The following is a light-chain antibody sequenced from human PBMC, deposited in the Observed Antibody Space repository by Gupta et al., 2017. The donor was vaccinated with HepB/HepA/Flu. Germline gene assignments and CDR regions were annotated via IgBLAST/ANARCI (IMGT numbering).Light chain of an antibody. CDR1: SSNIGSNT. CDR2: NNN. Sequence: QSVLTQPPSASGTPGHRLIISCSGSSSNIGSNTVNWYQQVPGTAPKLLIDNNNERPSGVPDRFSGSKAGTSASLAISGLQSEDEADYHGAVWDDSLTGPLFGGGTKLTVL. V-gene: IGLV1-44*01. CDR3: AVWDDSLTGPL. J-gene: IGLJ3*02.